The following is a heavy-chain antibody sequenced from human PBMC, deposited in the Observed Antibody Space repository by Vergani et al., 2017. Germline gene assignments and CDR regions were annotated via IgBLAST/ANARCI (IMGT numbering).Heavy chain of an antibody. CDR3: ARMGGYDEGDAFRIGYFDS. CDR2: INHSGST. J-gene: IGHJ4*02. CDR1: GGSFSGYY. V-gene: IGHV4-34*01. Sequence: QVQLQESGAGLLKPSETLSLTCAVYGGSFSGYYWSWIRQPPGKGLEWIGEINHSGSTNYNPSLKSRVTISVDTSKNQFSLKLSSVTAADTAVYYCARMGGYDEGDAFRIGYFDSWGPGILVTVSS. D-gene: IGHD3-22*01.